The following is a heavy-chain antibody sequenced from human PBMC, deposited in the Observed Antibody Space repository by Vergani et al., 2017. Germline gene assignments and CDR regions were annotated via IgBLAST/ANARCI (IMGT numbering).Heavy chain of an antibody. V-gene: IGHV3-30*02. CDR3: ARDYDYTWGSYRYFDY. CDR1: GFTFSSYG. Sequence: QVQLVESGGGVVQPGGSLRLSCAASGFTFSSYGMHWVRQAPGKGLEWVAFIRYDGSNKYYADSVKGRFTISRDNSKNTLYLQMNSLRAEDTAVYYCARDYDYTWGSYRYFDYWGQGTLVTVSS. D-gene: IGHD3-16*02. CDR2: IRYDGSNK. J-gene: IGHJ4*02.